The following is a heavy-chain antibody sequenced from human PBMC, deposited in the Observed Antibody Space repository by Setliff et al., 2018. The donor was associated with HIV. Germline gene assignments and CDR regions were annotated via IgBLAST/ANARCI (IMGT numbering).Heavy chain of an antibody. V-gene: IGHV3-15*01. D-gene: IGHD5-12*01. CDR1: GFTFSNAW. J-gene: IGHJ4*02. CDR2: IKSRTDGGTT. Sequence: GGSLRLSCAASGFTFSNAWMSWVRQAPGKGLEWVGRIKSRTDGGTTDYAAPVKGRFTISRDDSKNTLYLQMNSLKTEDTAVYYCTRVVGEGYNSVDYWGQGTLVTVSS. CDR3: TRVVGEGYNSVDY.